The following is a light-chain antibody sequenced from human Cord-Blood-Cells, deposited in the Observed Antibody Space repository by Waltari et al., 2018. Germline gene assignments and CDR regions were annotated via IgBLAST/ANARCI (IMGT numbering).Light chain of an antibody. CDR2: GAS. J-gene: IGKJ2*01. CDR1: QSVSSSY. Sequence: EIVLTQYPGTLSLSPGERATLSCRASQSVSSSYLAWYQQKPGQAPRLLIYGASSRATGIPDSFSGSGSGTDFTLTISRLEPEDFAVYYCQQYGSSPLYTFGQGTKLEIK. V-gene: IGKV3-20*01. CDR3: QQYGSSPLYT.